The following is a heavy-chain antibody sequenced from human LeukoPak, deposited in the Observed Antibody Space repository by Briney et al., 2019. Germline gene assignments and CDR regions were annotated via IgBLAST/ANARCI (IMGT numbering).Heavy chain of an antibody. CDR1: GFAFSNCG. Sequence: SGRSLRLSCAASGFAFSNCGMHWVRQAPGKGLEWVAVITYDGNTKYYLDSVKGRFTISRDNSENTLYLQMSSLRGEDTAVYYCTKDYSSGWYGGIDYWGQGALVTVSS. V-gene: IGHV3-30*18. D-gene: IGHD6-19*01. CDR3: TKDYSSGWYGGIDY. CDR2: ITYDGNTK. J-gene: IGHJ4*02.